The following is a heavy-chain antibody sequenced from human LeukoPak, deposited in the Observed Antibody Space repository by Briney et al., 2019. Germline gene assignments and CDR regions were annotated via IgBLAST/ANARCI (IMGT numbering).Heavy chain of an antibody. CDR2: ISPSGGST. D-gene: IGHD2-21*02. J-gene: IGHJ4*02. Sequence: ASVKVSCKAFGYAFTSNYMHWVRQAPGQGPEWMGVISPSGGSTTYAQKFQGRVTLTRDMSTSTDYLELSSLRSEDTAVYYCARVPYCGGDCHTYFDYWGQGTLVTVSS. V-gene: IGHV1-46*01. CDR1: GYAFTSNY. CDR3: ARVPYCGGDCHTYFDY.